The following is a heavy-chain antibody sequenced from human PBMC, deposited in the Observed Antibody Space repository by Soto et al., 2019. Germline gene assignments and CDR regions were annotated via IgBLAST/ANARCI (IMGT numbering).Heavy chain of an antibody. D-gene: IGHD3-9*01. V-gene: IGHV1-18*01. CDR1: GYTFTSYG. J-gene: IGHJ4*02. Sequence: ASVKVSCKASGYTFTSYGISWVRQANGQGLEWMGWISAYNGNTNYAQKLQGRVTMTTDTSTSTAYMELRSLRSDDTAVYYCARAPPLAYDILTEYWGQGTLVTVSS. CDR3: ARAPPLAYDILTEY. CDR2: ISAYNGNT.